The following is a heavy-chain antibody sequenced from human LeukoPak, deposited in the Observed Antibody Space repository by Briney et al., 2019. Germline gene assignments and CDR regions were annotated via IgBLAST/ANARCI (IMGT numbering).Heavy chain of an antibody. Sequence: SETLSLTCTVSGGSISSYYWSWIRQPPGRGLERIGNIHYSGSTNYNPSLESRVSISVDTSKNQFSLKLYSVTAADTAVYYCARELVGATGVFDYWGQGTLVTVSS. D-gene: IGHD1-26*01. CDR1: GGSISSYY. V-gene: IGHV4-59*01. J-gene: IGHJ4*02. CDR2: IHYSGST. CDR3: ARELVGATGVFDY.